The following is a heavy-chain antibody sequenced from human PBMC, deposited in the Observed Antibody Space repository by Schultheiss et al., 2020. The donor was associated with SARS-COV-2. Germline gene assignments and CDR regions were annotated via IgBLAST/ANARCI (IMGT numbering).Heavy chain of an antibody. CDR2: IYYSGST. CDR3: ARVGDSRSYRYFNV. V-gene: IGHV4-30-4*01. J-gene: IGHJ4*02. Sequence: SETLSLTCTVSGGSISSGDYYWSWIRQPPGKGLEWIGYIYYSGSTYYNPSLKSRVTISVDTSKNQFSLKLSSVTAADTAVYYCARVGDSRSYRYFNVWGQGTLVTVSS. D-gene: IGHD3-22*01. CDR1: GGSISSGDYY.